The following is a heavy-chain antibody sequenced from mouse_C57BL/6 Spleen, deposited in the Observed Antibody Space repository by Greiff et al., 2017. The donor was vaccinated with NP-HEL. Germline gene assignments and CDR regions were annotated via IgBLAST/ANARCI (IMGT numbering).Heavy chain of an antibody. D-gene: IGHD1-1*01. CDR2: INPSNGGT. V-gene: IGHV1-53*01. CDR1: GYTFTSYW. J-gene: IGHJ4*01. Sequence: QVQLQQPGTELVKPGASVKLSCKASGYTFTSYWMHWVKQRPGQGLEWIGNINPSNGGTNYNEKFKSKATLTVDKSSSTAYMQLSSLTSEDSAVYYCARGPHYYGSRRGYAMDYWGQGTSVTVSS. CDR3: ARGPHYYGSRRGYAMDY.